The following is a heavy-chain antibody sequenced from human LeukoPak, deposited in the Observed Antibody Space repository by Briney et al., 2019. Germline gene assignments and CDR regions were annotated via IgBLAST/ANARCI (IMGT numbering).Heavy chain of an antibody. V-gene: IGHV4-34*01. Sequence: SETLSLTCAVHGGSFSGYYWSWIRQPPGKGLEWIGEINHSGSTNYNPSLKSRVTISVDTSKNQFSLKLSSVTAADTAVYYCARGPNYGSVDYWGQGTLVTVSS. CDR2: INHSGST. D-gene: IGHD3-10*01. CDR1: GGSFSGYY. J-gene: IGHJ4*02. CDR3: ARGPNYGSVDY.